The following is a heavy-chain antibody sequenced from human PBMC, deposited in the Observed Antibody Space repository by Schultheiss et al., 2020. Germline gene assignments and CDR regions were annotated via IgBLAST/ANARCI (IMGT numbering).Heavy chain of an antibody. Sequence: SGPTLVKPTQTLTLTCTFSGFSLSTSGVGVGWIRQPPGKALEWLALIYWDDDKRYSPSLKSRLTITKDTSKNQVVLIMTNMDPVDTATYYCARQYSSGWPYYYYGMDVWGQGTTVTVSS. V-gene: IGHV2-5*02. CDR3: ARQYSSGWPYYYYGMDV. J-gene: IGHJ6*02. CDR1: GFSLSTSGVG. D-gene: IGHD6-19*01. CDR2: IYWDDDK.